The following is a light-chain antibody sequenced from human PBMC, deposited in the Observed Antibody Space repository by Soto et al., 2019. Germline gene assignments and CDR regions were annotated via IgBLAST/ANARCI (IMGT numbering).Light chain of an antibody. CDR1: SSDVGGYDY. CDR3: SSHTSGSTRV. J-gene: IGLJ1*01. V-gene: IGLV2-14*01. Sequence: QSALTQPASVSGSPGQSIAISCTGTSSDVGGYDYVSWYQQHPDKAPKLMIYEVTKRPSWVSNRFSGSKCGNTASLTISGLQPEDEADYYCSSHTSGSTRVFGSGTKVTVL. CDR2: EVT.